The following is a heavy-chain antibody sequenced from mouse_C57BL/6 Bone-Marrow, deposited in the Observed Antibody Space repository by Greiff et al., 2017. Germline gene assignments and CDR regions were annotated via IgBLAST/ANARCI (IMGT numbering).Heavy chain of an antibody. J-gene: IGHJ4*01. D-gene: IGHD1-1*01. CDR1: GYAFSSYW. Sequence: VQLQQSGAELVKPGASVKISCKASGYAFSSYWMNWVKQRPGKGLEWIGQIYPGDGDTNYNGKFKGKATLTADKSSSTAYMQLSSLTSEDSAVYFCARSPLITTVVATRYAMDYWGQGTSVTVSS. CDR3: ARSPLITTVVATRYAMDY. CDR2: IYPGDGDT. V-gene: IGHV1-80*01.